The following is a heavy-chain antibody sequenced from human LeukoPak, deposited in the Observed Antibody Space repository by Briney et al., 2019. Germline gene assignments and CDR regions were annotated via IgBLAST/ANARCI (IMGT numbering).Heavy chain of an antibody. CDR3: ARDLRADTAMAEPGSVI. D-gene: IGHD5-18*01. CDR1: GFSFSSYG. CDR2: ISSSSSTI. Sequence: PGGSLRLSCAASGFSFSSYGMHWVRQAPGKGLEWVSYISSSSSTIYYADSVKGRFTISRDNAKNSLYLQMNSLRAEDTAVYYCARDLRADTAMAEPGSVIWGQGTLVTVSS. V-gene: IGHV3-48*04. J-gene: IGHJ4*02.